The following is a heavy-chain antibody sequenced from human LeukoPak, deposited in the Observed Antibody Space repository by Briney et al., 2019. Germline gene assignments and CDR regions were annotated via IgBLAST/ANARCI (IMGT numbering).Heavy chain of an antibody. J-gene: IGHJ4*02. CDR2: ISSSSNYI. CDR1: GFTFSTYT. V-gene: IGHV3-21*01. Sequence: GGSLRLSCAASGFTFSTYTMNWVRQAPGKGLEWVSSISSSSNYIYYADSVKGRFTISRDDAKNSLNLQMSSLRAEDTAVYYCARDRTGSGSYYFDYWAREPWSPSPQ. D-gene: IGHD1-26*01. CDR3: ARDRTGSGSYYFDY.